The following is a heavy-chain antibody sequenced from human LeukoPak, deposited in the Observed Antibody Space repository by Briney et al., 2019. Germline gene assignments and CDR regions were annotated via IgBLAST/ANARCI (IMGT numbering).Heavy chain of an antibody. CDR1: GGSISSYY. CDR3: ARGQGGCFDY. V-gene: IGHV4-34*01. J-gene: IGHJ4*02. Sequence: SETLSLTCTVSGGSISSYYWSWIRQPPGKGLEWIGEINHSGSTNYNPSLKSRVTISVDTSKNQFSLKLSSVTAADTAVYYCARGQGGCFDYWGQGTLVTVSS. D-gene: IGHD3-16*01. CDR2: INHSGST.